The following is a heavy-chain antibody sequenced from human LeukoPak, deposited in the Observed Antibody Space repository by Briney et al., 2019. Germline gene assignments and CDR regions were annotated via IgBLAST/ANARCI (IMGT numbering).Heavy chain of an antibody. CDR3: ANGYPDAFDI. CDR1: GGTISNYV. Sequence: ASVKVSCKAAGGTISNYVISWVRQAPGQGLEWMGGIIPIFGTANYAQKFQGRVTITADESTSTAYMELSSLRSEDTAVYYCANGYPDAFDIWGQGTMVTVSS. J-gene: IGHJ3*02. CDR2: IIPIFGTA. V-gene: IGHV1-69*13. D-gene: IGHD6-25*01.